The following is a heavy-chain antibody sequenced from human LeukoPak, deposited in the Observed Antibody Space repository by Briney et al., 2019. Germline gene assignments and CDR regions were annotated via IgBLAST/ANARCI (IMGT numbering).Heavy chain of an antibody. D-gene: IGHD5-18*01. Sequence: GASVKVSCTASGGSFNRHAISWVRQAPGQGLEWMGRIIPILGSANYAQAFQGRVSITADNSTSTTYMELSSLRLEDTAVYYCATPSTWIQLERARMDVWGQGTTVTVSS. J-gene: IGHJ6*02. CDR2: IIPILGSA. V-gene: IGHV1-69*04. CDR1: GGSFNRHA. CDR3: ATPSTWIQLERARMDV.